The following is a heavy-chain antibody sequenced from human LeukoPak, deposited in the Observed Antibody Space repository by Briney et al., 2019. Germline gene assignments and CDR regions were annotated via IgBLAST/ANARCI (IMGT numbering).Heavy chain of an antibody. Sequence: GASVKVSCKASGYTFTGYYMHWVRQAPGQGLEWMGWINPNSGGTNYAQKFQSRVTMTRDTSISTAYMELSRLRSDDTAVYYCARGGWDCSSTSCYAQFRYWGQGTLVAVSS. CDR3: ARGGWDCSSTSCYAQFRY. CDR2: INPNSGGT. V-gene: IGHV1-2*02. J-gene: IGHJ4*02. CDR1: GYTFTGYY. D-gene: IGHD2-2*01.